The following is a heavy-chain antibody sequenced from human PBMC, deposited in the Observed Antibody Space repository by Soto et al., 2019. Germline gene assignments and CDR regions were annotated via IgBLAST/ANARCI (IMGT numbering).Heavy chain of an antibody. CDR1: GFTFSSYG. J-gene: IGHJ1*01. V-gene: IGHV3-30*18. CDR2: ISYDGSNK. CDR3: AKGRQYQLPGPFQH. D-gene: IGHD2-2*01. Sequence: GGSLRLSCAASGFTFSSYGMHWVRQAPGKGLEWVAVISYDGSNKYYADSVKGRFTISRDNSKNTLYLQMNSLRAEDTAVYYCAKGRQYQLPGPFQHWGQGTLVTVSS.